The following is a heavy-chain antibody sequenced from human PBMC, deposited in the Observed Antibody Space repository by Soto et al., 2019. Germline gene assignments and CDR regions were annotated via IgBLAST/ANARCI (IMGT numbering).Heavy chain of an antibody. V-gene: IGHV4-59*08. Sequence: SETLSLTCTVSGGSISSYYWSWIRQPPGKGLEWIGYIYYSGSTNYNPSLKSRVTISVDTSKNQFSLKLSSVTAADTAVYYCARLKTTVTMYYFDYWGQGTPVTVSS. CDR3: ARLKTTVTMYYFDY. CDR2: IYYSGST. D-gene: IGHD4-17*01. J-gene: IGHJ4*02. CDR1: GGSISSYY.